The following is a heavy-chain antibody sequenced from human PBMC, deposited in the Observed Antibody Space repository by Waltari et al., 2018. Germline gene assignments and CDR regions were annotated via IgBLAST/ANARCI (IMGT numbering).Heavy chain of an antibody. J-gene: IGHJ3*02. D-gene: IGHD6-6*01. Sequence: YYMHWVQQAPGKGLEWMGLVDPEDGETIYAEKFQGRVVITADTSTDTAYMDLSSLRSGDTAVYYCATDSGSYSRSSLGLAAFDIWGQGTVVTVSS. V-gene: IGHV1-69-2*01. CDR3: ATDSGSYSRSSLGLAAFDI. CDR1: YY. CDR2: VDPEDGET.